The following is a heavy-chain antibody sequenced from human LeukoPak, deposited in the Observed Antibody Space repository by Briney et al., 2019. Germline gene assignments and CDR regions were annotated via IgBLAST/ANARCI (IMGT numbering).Heavy chain of an antibody. J-gene: IGHJ4*01. CDR2: MNPNSGNT. CDR3: ARGQAAAAVVGY. D-gene: IGHD6-13*01. CDR1: GGTFSSYA. V-gene: IGHV1-8*02. Sequence: ASVKVSCKASGGTFSSYAISWVRQALGQGLEWMGWMNPNSGNTGYAQKFQGRVTMTRNTSISTAYMELSSLRSEDTAVYYCARGQAAAAVVGYWGQGTLVTVSS.